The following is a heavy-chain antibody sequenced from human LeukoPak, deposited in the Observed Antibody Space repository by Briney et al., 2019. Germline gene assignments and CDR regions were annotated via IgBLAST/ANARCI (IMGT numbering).Heavy chain of an antibody. V-gene: IGHV4-61*02. CDR2: IYTSGST. Sequence: SETLSLTCTVSGGPISSGSYYWSWIRQPAGKGLEWIGRIYTSGSTNYNPSLKSRVTISVDTSKNQFSLKLSSVTAADTAVYYCARDGTIAARPLYYYYYMDVWGKGTTVTVSS. D-gene: IGHD6-6*01. CDR1: GGPISSGSYY. J-gene: IGHJ6*03. CDR3: ARDGTIAARPLYYYYYMDV.